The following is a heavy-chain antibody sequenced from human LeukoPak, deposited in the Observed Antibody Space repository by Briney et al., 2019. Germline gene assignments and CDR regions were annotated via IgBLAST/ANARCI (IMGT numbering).Heavy chain of an antibody. J-gene: IGHJ4*02. Sequence: GGSLRLSCAASGFTFSSYAMSWVRQAPGKGLEWVSSISSSSSYIYYADSVKGRFPISRDNAKNSLYLQMNSLRGEDMALYYCAKGLVGSSIADFFDYWGQGILVTVSS. D-gene: IGHD6-6*01. CDR1: GFTFSSYA. CDR2: ISSSSSYI. CDR3: AKGLVGSSIADFFDY. V-gene: IGHV3-21*04.